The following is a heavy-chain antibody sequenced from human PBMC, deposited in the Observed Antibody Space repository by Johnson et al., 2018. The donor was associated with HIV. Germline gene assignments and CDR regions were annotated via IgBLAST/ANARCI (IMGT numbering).Heavy chain of an antibody. J-gene: IGHJ3*02. V-gene: IGHV3-66*04. Sequence: VQLVESGGGLVKPGGSLRLSCAASGFTFSNAWMSWVRQAPGKGLEWVSVIYSGDSEYYADSVKGRFSISRDNSKNTLYLQMNSLRAEDTAVYYCARQTLRTFDIWGQGTMVTVSS. CDR2: IYSGDSE. CDR3: ARQTLRTFDI. CDR1: GFTFSNAW.